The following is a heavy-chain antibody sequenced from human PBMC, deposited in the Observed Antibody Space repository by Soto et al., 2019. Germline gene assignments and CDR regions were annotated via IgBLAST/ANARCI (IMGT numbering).Heavy chain of an antibody. Sequence: SETLSLTCTVSGGSISSSSYYWGWIRQPPGKGLEWIGSIYYSGSTYYNPSLKSRVTISVDTSKNQFSLKLSSVTAADTAVYYCARDRVPYYYDSSGYMHYYYGMDVWGQGTTVTVSS. D-gene: IGHD3-22*01. J-gene: IGHJ6*02. CDR3: ARDRVPYYYDSSGYMHYYYGMDV. CDR2: IYYSGST. V-gene: IGHV4-39*07. CDR1: GGSISSSSYY.